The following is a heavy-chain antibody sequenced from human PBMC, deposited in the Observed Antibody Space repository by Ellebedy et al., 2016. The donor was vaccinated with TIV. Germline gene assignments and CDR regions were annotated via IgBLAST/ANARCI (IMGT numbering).Heavy chain of an antibody. Sequence: PGGSLRLSCAASGFTFSSYGMHWVRQAPGKGLEWEAFIRYDGSNTYSADSVKGRFTISRDDSQSTLYLQMNSLTTDDTAVYYCAKTPQGVAGIYYFDSWGQGTLVTVSS. V-gene: IGHV3-30*02. CDR3: AKTPQGVAGIYYFDS. CDR2: IRYDGSNT. D-gene: IGHD6-19*01. J-gene: IGHJ4*02. CDR1: GFTFSSYG.